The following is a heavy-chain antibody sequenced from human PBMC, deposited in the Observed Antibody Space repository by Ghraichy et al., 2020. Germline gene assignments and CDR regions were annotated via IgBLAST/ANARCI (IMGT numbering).Heavy chain of an antibody. V-gene: IGHV4-39*07. CDR1: GGSLSSSSYY. Sequence: SQTLSLTCTVSGGSLSSSSYYWGWIRQPPGKGLEWIGSIYYSGSTYYNPSLKSRVTISVDASKNQFSLKLSSVTAADTAVYYCANGGNSLDFWGQGTLVTVSS. J-gene: IGHJ4*02. CDR3: ANGGNSLDF. D-gene: IGHD4-23*01. CDR2: IYYSGST.